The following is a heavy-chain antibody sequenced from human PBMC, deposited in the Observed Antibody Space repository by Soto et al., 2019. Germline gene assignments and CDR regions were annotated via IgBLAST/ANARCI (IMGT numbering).Heavy chain of an antibody. CDR3: AKDIVGDYVVSGNWFDP. V-gene: IGHV3-9*01. CDR2: ISWNSGSI. CDR1: GFTFDDYA. D-gene: IGHD4-17*01. J-gene: IGHJ5*02. Sequence: GGSLRLSCAASGFTFDDYAMHWVRQAPGKGLEWVSGISWNSGSIGYADSVKGRFTISRDNAKNSLYLQMNSLRAEDTALYYCAKDIVGDYVVSGNWFDPWGQGTLVTVSS.